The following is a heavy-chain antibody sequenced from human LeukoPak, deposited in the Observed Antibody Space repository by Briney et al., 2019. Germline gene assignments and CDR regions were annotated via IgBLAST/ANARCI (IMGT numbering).Heavy chain of an antibody. CDR1: GYTFINYD. CDR3: ARDVAAAGTGRAFDI. V-gene: IGHV1-18*01. Sequence: ASVKVSCKASGYTFINYDIRWVRQAPGQGLEWMGWISAYNGNTNYAQKFQGRVTMTTDTSTSTAYMELRSLRSDDTAVYYCARDVAAAGTGRAFDIWGQGTMVTVSS. CDR2: ISAYNGNT. J-gene: IGHJ3*02. D-gene: IGHD6-13*01.